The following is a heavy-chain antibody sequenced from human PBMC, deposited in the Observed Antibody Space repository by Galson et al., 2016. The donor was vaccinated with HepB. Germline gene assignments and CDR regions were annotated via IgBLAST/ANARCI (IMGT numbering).Heavy chain of an antibody. Sequence: TLSLTCTVSGGSISSGHYYWSWIRQPPGKGLEWIGFIYYSGTTYYNPSLKSRIAMSIDTSKDQFSLTMTSVTAADTAVYYCARLFVGWGHYRFDSWGQGSLLIVSS. CDR3: ARLFVGWGHYRFDS. CDR2: IYYSGTT. J-gene: IGHJ4*02. CDR1: GGSISSGHYY. V-gene: IGHV4-30-4*01. D-gene: IGHD3-16*02.